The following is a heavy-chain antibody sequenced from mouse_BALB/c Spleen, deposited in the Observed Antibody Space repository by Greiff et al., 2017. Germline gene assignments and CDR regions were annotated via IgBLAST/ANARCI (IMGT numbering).Heavy chain of an antibody. J-gene: IGHJ4*01. CDR1: GFTFSDYY. D-gene: IGHD1-1*01. CDR2: ISDGGSYT. Sequence: DVQLVESGGGLVKPGGSLKLSCAASGFTFSDYYMYWVRQTPEKRLEWVATISDGGSYTYYPDSVKGRFTISRDNAKNNLYLQMSSLKSEDTAMYYCARGITTVVATDAMDYWGQGTSVTVSS. CDR3: ARGITTVVATDAMDY. V-gene: IGHV5-4*02.